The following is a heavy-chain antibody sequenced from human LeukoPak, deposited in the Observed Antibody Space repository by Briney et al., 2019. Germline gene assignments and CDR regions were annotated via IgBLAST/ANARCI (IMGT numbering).Heavy chain of an antibody. CDR1: GGTFSSYA. D-gene: IGHD2-2*01. V-gene: IGHV1-69*04. J-gene: IGHJ3*02. CDR3: ATSTPDIVVVPAANGDAFDI. Sequence: SVKVSCKASGGTFSSYAISWVRQAPGQGLEWMGRIIPILGIANYAQKFQGRVTITADKSTSTAYMELSSLRSEDTAVYYCATSTPDIVVVPAANGDAFDIWGQGTMVTVSS. CDR2: IIPILGIA.